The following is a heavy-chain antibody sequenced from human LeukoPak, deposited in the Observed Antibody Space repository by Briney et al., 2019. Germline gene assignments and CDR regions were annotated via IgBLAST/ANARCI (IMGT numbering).Heavy chain of an antibody. V-gene: IGHV3-30*04. CDR1: GFTFSSYA. CDR3: ARAYDDNWFDP. Sequence: GGSLRLSCAASGFTFSSYAMHWVRQAPGKGPEWVAVISYDGSNKYYADSVKGRFTISRDNSKNTLYLQMNSLRAEDTAVYYCARAYDDNWFDPWGQGTLVTVSS. D-gene: IGHD3-22*01. J-gene: IGHJ5*02. CDR2: ISYDGSNK.